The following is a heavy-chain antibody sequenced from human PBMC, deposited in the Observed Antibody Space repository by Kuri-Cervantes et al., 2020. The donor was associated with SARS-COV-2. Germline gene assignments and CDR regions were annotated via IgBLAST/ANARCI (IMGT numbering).Heavy chain of an antibody. Sequence: ASVKVSCKASGGTFSSYTISWVRQAPGQGLEWMGWISTFNGNTNYAQILQGRMTMTTDTSTSTAYMELRSLRSHDTAVYYCARSHALYGGNSSPWDYWGQGTLVTVSS. CDR1: GGTFSSYT. V-gene: IGHV1-18*01. CDR2: ISTFNGNT. CDR3: ARSHALYGGNSSPWDY. D-gene: IGHD4-23*01. J-gene: IGHJ4*02.